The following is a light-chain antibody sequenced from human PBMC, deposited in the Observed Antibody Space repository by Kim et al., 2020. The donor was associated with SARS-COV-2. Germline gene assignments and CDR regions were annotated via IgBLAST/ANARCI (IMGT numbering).Light chain of an antibody. CDR2: TTN. Sequence: GGTVTLTCGLASGPVSSSHYPSWYQQTPGQAPRTLIYTTNTRSSGVPDRFSGSILGNKAALTITGAQAGDESDYYCVLYMGGGISVFGGGTQLTVL. J-gene: IGLJ3*02. CDR3: VLYMGGGISV. V-gene: IGLV8-61*01. CDR1: SGPVSSSHY.